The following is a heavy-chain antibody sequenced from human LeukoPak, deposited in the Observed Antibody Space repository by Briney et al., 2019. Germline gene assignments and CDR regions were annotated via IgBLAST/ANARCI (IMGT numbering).Heavy chain of an antibody. J-gene: IGHJ3*02. CDR3: ARHSERWLGAFDI. V-gene: IGHV4-61*05. Sequence: PSETLSLTCTVSGGSISSGSYYWDWIRQPPGKGLEWIGYIYYSGSTNYNPSLKSRVTISVDTSKNQFSLKLSSVTAADTAVYYCARHSERWLGAFDIWGQGTMVTVSS. CDR2: IYYSGST. D-gene: IGHD6-19*01. CDR1: GGSISSGSYY.